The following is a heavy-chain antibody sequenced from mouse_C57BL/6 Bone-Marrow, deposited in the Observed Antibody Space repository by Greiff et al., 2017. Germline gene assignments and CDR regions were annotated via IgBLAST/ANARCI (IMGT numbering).Heavy chain of an antibody. J-gene: IGHJ2*01. Sequence: EVKLQESGGDLVKPGGSLKLSCAASGFTFSSYGMSWVRQTPDKRLEWVATISSGGSYTYSTDSVKGRFTISRDKAKNTLYLQISSLKSDDTSRYYCARHTVYYWGQGTTLTVSS. V-gene: IGHV5-6*01. CDR1: GFTFSSYG. CDR3: ARHTVYY. CDR2: ISSGGSYT.